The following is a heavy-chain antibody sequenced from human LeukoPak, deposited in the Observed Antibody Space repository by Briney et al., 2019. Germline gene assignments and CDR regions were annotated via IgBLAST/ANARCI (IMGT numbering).Heavy chain of an antibody. CDR2: IYYTGT. Sequence: MASETLSLTCTVSGGSISSYYWSWIRQSPGKGLEWIGYIYYTGTSYNPSLKSRVTISADTSKNQFSLNLSSVTVADTAVYYCARAWLVLGNWFDPWGQGTLVTVSS. CDR3: ARAWLVLGNWFDP. CDR1: GGSISSYY. J-gene: IGHJ5*02. D-gene: IGHD6-19*01. V-gene: IGHV4-59*01.